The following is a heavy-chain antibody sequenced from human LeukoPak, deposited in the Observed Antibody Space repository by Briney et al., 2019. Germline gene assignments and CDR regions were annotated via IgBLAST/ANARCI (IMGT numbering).Heavy chain of an antibody. CDR3: ARPAAAGTYNPFDY. D-gene: IGHD6-13*01. V-gene: IGHV5-51*01. CDR2: IYTGYSDT. J-gene: IGHJ4*02. Sequence: GESLKSFCSGSGYSFTSYWFVWGRRIPGEDLEWLGIIYTGYSDTRYSPSFQGQVTISADKSISTAYLQWSSLKASDTAMYCCARPAAAGTYNPFDYWGQGTLVTVAS. CDR1: GYSFTSYW.